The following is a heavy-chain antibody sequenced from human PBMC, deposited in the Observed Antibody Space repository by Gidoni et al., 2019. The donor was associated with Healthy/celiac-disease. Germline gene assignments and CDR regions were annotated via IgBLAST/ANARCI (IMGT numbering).Heavy chain of an antibody. CDR1: VGSISSSSYY. J-gene: IGHJ4*02. CDR2: IYYSGST. CDR3: ATMVRGARPKV. Sequence: QLQLQESGPGLVKPSETLSITCTASVGSISSSSYYWGWIRQPPGKGLEWIGSIYYSGSTYYNPSLKSRVTISVDTSKNQFSLKLSSVTAADTAVYYCATMVRGARPKVWGQGTLVTVSS. D-gene: IGHD3-10*01. V-gene: IGHV4-39*01.